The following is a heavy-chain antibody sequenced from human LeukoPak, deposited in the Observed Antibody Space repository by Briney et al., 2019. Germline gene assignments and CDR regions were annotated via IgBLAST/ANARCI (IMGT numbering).Heavy chain of an antibody. J-gene: IGHJ4*02. CDR1: GGTFSSYA. CDR3: ARALRSSSWMNYFDY. D-gene: IGHD6-13*01. Sequence: SVKVSCKASGGTFSSYAISWVRQAPGQGPEWMGRIIPILGIANYAQKFQGRVTITADKSTSTVYMELSSLRSEDTAVYYCARALRSSSWMNYFDYWGQGTLVTVSS. V-gene: IGHV1-69*04. CDR2: IIPILGIA.